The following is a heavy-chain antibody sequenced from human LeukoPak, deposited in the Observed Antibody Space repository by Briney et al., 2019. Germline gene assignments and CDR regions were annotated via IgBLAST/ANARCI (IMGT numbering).Heavy chain of an antibody. CDR3: ARGYGSGEDGDY. CDR2: ISWNGGTT. D-gene: IGHD3-10*01. J-gene: IGHJ4*02. V-gene: IGHV3-20*04. CDR1: GFTFDDYG. Sequence: GGSLRLSCAASGFTFDDYGMSWVRQAPGKGLEWVSGISWNGGTTYYADSVKGRFTISRDNAKNSLYLQINRLRADDTAVYYCARGYGSGEDGDYWGQGTLVTVSS.